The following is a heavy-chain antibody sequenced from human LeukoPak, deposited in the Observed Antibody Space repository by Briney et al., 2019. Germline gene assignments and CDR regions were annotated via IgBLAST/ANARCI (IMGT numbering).Heavy chain of an antibody. CDR1: GFTFSSYA. Sequence: GGSLRLSCAASGFTFSSYAMSWVRQAPGKGLEWVSAISGSGGSTYYADSVKGRFTISRDNSKNTLYLQMNSLRAEDTAVYYCAKNYYDSSGYVLGAFDIWGQGTMVTVSS. V-gene: IGHV3-23*01. D-gene: IGHD3-22*01. J-gene: IGHJ3*02. CDR3: AKNYYDSSGYVLGAFDI. CDR2: ISGSGGST.